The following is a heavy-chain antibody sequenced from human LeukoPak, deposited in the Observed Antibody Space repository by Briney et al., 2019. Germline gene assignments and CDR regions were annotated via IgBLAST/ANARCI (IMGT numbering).Heavy chain of an antibody. CDR3: ARGVPSTFYYYYYMDV. D-gene: IGHD1-1*01. V-gene: IGHV3-23*01. CDR2: ISSSGGNT. Sequence: GGSLRLSCAASGFTFSSYAMSWVRQAPGKGLEWVSSISSSGGNTYYADSVKGRFTISRDNSKNSLYLQMNSLRAEDTAVYYCARGVPSTFYYYYYMDVWGKGTTVTVSS. CDR1: GFTFSSYA. J-gene: IGHJ6*03.